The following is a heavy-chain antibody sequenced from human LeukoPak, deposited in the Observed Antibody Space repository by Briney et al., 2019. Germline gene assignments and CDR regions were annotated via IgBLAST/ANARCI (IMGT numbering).Heavy chain of an antibody. D-gene: IGHD3-22*01. V-gene: IGHV1-2*04. CDR3: ARGWYYDSSGYFDY. Sequence: ASVKVSCTASGYTFTGYYMHWVRQAPGQGLERMGWINPNSGGTNYAQKFQGWVTMTRDTSISTAYMELSRLRSDDTAVYYCARGWYYDSSGYFDYWGQGTLVTVSS. J-gene: IGHJ4*02. CDR2: INPNSGGT. CDR1: GYTFTGYY.